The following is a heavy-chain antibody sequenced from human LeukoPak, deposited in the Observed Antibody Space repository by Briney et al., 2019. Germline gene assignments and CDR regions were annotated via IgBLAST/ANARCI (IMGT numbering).Heavy chain of an antibody. Sequence: PSETLSLTCTVSGGSISSHYWSFIRQPPGKGLEWLGYIYYSGTTNYNPSLKSRVTMSVDTSKNQFSLKLNSVTAADTAVYYCARSLGTGSYPYYYYFYYMDVWGRGNTVTISS. CDR2: IYYSGTT. V-gene: IGHV4-59*11. J-gene: IGHJ6*03. CDR1: GGSISSHY. D-gene: IGHD3-10*01. CDR3: ARSLGTGSYPYYYYFYYMDV.